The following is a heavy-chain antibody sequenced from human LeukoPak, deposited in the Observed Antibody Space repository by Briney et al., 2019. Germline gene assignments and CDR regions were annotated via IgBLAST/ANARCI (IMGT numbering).Heavy chain of an antibody. D-gene: IGHD4-17*01. CDR1: GGSISTYY. CDR3: ARSGDFDY. V-gene: IGHV4-59*01. Sequence: SETLSLTCAVSGGSISTYYWSWIRQPPGKGLEWIGYIYYSGSTNYNPSLKSRVTISVDASKNQFSLKLSSVTAADTAVYYCARSGDFDYWGQGTLVTVSS. J-gene: IGHJ4*02. CDR2: IYYSGST.